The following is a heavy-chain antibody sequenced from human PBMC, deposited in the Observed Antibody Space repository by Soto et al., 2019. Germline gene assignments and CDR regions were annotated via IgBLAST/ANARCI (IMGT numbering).Heavy chain of an antibody. CDR2: TYYRSKWYN. Sequence: PSQTLSLTCVISGDSVSSDRAAWNWIRQSPSRGLEWLGRTYYRSKWYNDYAVSVKSRITISADTSNNQFSLRLNSVTPEDTAVYYCAREGFLSISSAYSWFDPCGQRTLVTVSS. CDR3: AREGFLSISSAYSWFDP. J-gene: IGHJ5*02. V-gene: IGHV6-1*01. CDR1: GDSVSSDRAA. D-gene: IGHD3-3*01.